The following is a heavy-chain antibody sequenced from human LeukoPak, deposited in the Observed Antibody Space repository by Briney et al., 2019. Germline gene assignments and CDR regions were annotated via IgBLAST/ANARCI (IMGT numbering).Heavy chain of an antibody. CDR1: GGSISSGSYY. D-gene: IGHD3-22*01. CDR2: IYTSGST. Sequence: SETLSLTCTVSGGSISSGSYYWSWIRQPAGKGLEWIGRIYTSGSTNYTPSLRSRVTISVDTSKNQFSLKLSSVTAADTAVYYCARTPSITMIVVVRDYYYYMDVWGKGTTVTVSS. CDR3: ARTPSITMIVVVRDYYYYMDV. J-gene: IGHJ6*03. V-gene: IGHV4-61*02.